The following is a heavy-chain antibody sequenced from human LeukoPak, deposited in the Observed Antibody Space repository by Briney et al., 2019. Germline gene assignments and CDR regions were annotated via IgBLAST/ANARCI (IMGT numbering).Heavy chain of an antibody. Sequence: GASVKVSCKASGYTFTSYGISWVRQAPGQGLEWMGWISAYNGNTNYAQKLQGRVTMTTDTSTSTAYMELRSLRSDDTAVYYCARIRSSRLYYYDSSGYWGQGTLVTVSS. D-gene: IGHD3-22*01. CDR3: ARIRSSRLYYYDSSGY. CDR1: GYTFTSYG. V-gene: IGHV1-18*01. J-gene: IGHJ4*02. CDR2: ISAYNGNT.